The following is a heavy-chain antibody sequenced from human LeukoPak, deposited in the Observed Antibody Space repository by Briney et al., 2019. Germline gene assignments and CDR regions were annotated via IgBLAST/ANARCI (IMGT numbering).Heavy chain of an antibody. CDR3: ARDRVGDTAMGEQFDY. CDR2: IYYSGST. CDR1: GGSISSSSYY. V-gene: IGHV4-39*07. J-gene: IGHJ4*02. Sequence: SETLSLTCAVSGGSISSSSYYWGWIRQPPGKGLEWIGSIYYSGSTYYNPFLKSRVTISVDTSKNQFSLKLSSVTAADTAVYYCARDRVGDTAMGEQFDYWGQGTLVTVSS. D-gene: IGHD5-18*01.